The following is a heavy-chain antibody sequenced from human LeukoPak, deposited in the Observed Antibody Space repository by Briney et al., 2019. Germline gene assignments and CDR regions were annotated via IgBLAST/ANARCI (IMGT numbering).Heavy chain of an antibody. J-gene: IGHJ5*02. CDR1: GYTFTGYY. Sequence: ASVKVSCRASGYTFTGYYMHWVRQAPGQGLEWMGWINPNSGGTNYAQKFQGRVTMTRDTSISTAYMELSRLRSDDTAVYYCARDPGYCSGGSCFNWFDPWGQGTLVTVSS. V-gene: IGHV1-2*02. CDR2: INPNSGGT. D-gene: IGHD2-15*01. CDR3: ARDPGYCSGGSCFNWFDP.